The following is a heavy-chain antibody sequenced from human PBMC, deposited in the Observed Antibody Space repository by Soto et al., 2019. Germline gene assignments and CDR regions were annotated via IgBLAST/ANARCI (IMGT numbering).Heavy chain of an antibody. Sequence: GGSLRLSCAASGFTFSDYYMSWIRQAPGKGLEWVSYISSSSSNTNYADSVKGRFTISRDNAKNSLYLQMNSLRDEDTALYYCARDFQVAGIGSAFDIWGQGTMVTVSS. D-gene: IGHD6-19*01. V-gene: IGHV3-11*06. CDR3: ARDFQVAGIGSAFDI. J-gene: IGHJ3*02. CDR1: GFTFSDYY. CDR2: ISSSSSNT.